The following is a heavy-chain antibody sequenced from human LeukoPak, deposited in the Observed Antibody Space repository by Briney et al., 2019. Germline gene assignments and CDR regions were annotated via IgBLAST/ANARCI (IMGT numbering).Heavy chain of an antibody. CDR3: ARHFDN. Sequence: SETLSLTCTVSGVSIISSSYDWGWIRQPPGKGLEWIGSINYSGSTDYNPSLKSRVTISVDATKNQFSLKMSSVTAADTAVYYCARHFDNWGQGTLVTVSS. J-gene: IGHJ4*02. CDR1: GVSIISSSYD. V-gene: IGHV4-39*01. CDR2: INYSGST.